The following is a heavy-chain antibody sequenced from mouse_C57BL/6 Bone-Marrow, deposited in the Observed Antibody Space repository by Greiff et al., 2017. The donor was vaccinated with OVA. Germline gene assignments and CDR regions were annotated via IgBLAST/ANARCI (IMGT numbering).Heavy chain of an antibody. CDR2: INSDGGST. CDR3: ARRLRRGRGYYAMDY. Sequence: EVKLVESGGGLVQPGESLKLSCESNEYEFPSHDMSWVRKTPEKRLELVAAINSDGGSTYYPDTMERRFIISRDNTKKTLYLQMSSLRSEDTALYYCARRLRRGRGYYAMDYWGQGTSVTVSS. CDR1: EYEFPSHD. J-gene: IGHJ4*01. D-gene: IGHD2-12*01. V-gene: IGHV5-2*03.